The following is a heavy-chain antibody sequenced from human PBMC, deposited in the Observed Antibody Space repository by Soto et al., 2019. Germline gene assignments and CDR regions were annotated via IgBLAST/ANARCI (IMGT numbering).Heavy chain of an antibody. J-gene: IGHJ6*02. CDR3: ARYFFGSGYGMDV. CDR2: IYPGDSDT. CDR1: EDSFTRNW. V-gene: IGHV5-51*01. D-gene: IGHD3-10*01. Sequence: PGEFLTISSTCSEDSFTRNWIGWVRQMPGKGLEWMGIIYPGDSDTRYSPSFQGQVTISADKSISTAYLQWSSLKASDTAMYYCARYFFGSGYGMDVWGQGTTVTVSS.